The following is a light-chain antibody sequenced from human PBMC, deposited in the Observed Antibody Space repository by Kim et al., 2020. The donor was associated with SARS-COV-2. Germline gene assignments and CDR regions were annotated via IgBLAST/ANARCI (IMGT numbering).Light chain of an antibody. CDR1: KLGDKY. V-gene: IGLV3-1*01. CDR2: QDN. Sequence: SVSPGQTASITCSGDKLGDKYACWYQQKPGQSPVLVIYQDNKRPSGIPERFSGSNSGNTATLNISGTQAMDEADYYCQAWDSRTSVFGGGTQLTVL. CDR3: QAWDSRTSV. J-gene: IGLJ2*01.